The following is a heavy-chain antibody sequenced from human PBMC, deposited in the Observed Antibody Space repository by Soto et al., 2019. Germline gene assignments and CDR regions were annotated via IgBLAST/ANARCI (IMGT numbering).Heavy chain of an antibody. D-gene: IGHD2-15*01. Sequence: EVQLVESGGGLVQPGGSLRLSCAASGFTFSTYWMHWVRQAPGKGLVWVSRINSDGSTTDYADSVRGRFTLSRDNAKNTLYLQMNGLRAEDTAVYYCARDQGYCSGGSCYVAGYWGQGTLVTVSS. V-gene: IGHV3-74*01. J-gene: IGHJ4*02. CDR3: ARDQGYCSGGSCYVAGY. CDR2: INSDGSTT. CDR1: GFTFSTYW.